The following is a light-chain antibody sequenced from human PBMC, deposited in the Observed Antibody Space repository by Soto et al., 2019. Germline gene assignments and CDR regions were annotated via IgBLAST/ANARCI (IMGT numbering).Light chain of an antibody. J-gene: IGKJ4*01. Sequence: EIVMSQSPGTLSLSTGERATLSCRASQSVSSRLAWYQQKPGQAPRLLISGASSRATGIPDRFSGSGSGTDFTLTISRLEPEDFALYYCQHYGSSLTFGGGTKVDNK. CDR1: QSVSSR. CDR3: QHYGSSLT. CDR2: GAS. V-gene: IGKV3-20*01.